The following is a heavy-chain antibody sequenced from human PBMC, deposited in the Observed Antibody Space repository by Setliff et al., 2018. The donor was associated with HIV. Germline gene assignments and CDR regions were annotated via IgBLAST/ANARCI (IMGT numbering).Heavy chain of an antibody. CDR3: ARSRPRSMDFYMDV. CDR2: ISTSGRT. Sequence: SSETLSLTCTVSGGANSSYYWSWIRQPAGKGPEWIGHISTSGRTNYNPSLMSRLTISLYTSQNQLSLNLSSVTAADTAVYYCARSRPRSMDFYMDVWGKGTTVTVSS. CDR1: GGANSSYY. D-gene: IGHD2-8*01. V-gene: IGHV4-4*07. J-gene: IGHJ6*03.